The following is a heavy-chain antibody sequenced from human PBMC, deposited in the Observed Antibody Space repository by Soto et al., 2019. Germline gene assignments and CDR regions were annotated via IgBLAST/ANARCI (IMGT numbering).Heavy chain of an antibody. CDR2: ISYDGSNK. CDR1: GFTFSSYG. CDR3: AKAYKGGAARGTNWFDP. D-gene: IGHD6-6*01. Sequence: PGGSLRLSCAASGFTFSSYGMHWVRQAPGKGLEWVAVISYDGSNKYYADSVKGRFTISRDNSKNTLYLQMNSLRAEDTAVYYCAKAYKGGAARGTNWFDPWGQGTLVTVSS. V-gene: IGHV3-30*18. J-gene: IGHJ5*02.